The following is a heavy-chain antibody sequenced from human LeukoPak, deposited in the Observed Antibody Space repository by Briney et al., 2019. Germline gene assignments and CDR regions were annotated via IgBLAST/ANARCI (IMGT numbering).Heavy chain of an antibody. Sequence: PGGSLRLSCAASGFTFSDYYMSWIRQAPGKGLEWVSYISSSGSTIYYADSVKGRFTISRDNAKNSLYLQMNSLRAEDTAVYYCARVRGSSGFYYVSLVAFDIWGQGTMVTVSS. V-gene: IGHV3-11*01. CDR3: ARVRGSSGFYYVSLVAFDI. D-gene: IGHD3-22*01. J-gene: IGHJ3*02. CDR1: GFTFSDYY. CDR2: ISSSGSTI.